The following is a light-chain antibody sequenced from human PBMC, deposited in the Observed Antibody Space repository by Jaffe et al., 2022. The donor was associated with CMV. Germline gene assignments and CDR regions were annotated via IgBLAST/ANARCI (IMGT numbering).Light chain of an antibody. CDR3: SSYTSISTLDV. CDR1: TSDVGGYKF. CDR2: DVS. Sequence: QSTLTQPASVSGSPGQSITISCTGTTSDVGGYKFVSWYRQHPGKAPKLLIYDVSNRPSGVSSRFSGSKSGNTASLIISGLQAEDEADYYCSSYTSISTLDVFGTGTKVTVL. J-gene: IGLJ1*01. V-gene: IGLV2-14*03.